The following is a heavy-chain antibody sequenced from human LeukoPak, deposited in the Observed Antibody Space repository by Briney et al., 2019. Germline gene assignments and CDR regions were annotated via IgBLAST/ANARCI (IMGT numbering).Heavy chain of an antibody. CDR1: GGSISSGDYY. V-gene: IGHV4-30-4*08. D-gene: IGHD5-12*01. CDR3: ARTHSDYEYYFDY. CDR2: IYYSGST. J-gene: IGHJ4*02. Sequence: PSRTLSLTCSVSGGSISSGDYYWSWIRQPPGKGLEWIGYIYYSGSTYYSPSLKSRVTISVDTSKNQFSLKLSSVTAADTAVYYCARTHSDYEYYFDYWGQGTLVTVSS.